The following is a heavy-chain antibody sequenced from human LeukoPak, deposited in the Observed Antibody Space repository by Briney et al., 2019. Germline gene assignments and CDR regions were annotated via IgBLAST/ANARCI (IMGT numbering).Heavy chain of an antibody. D-gene: IGHD6-13*01. CDR2: IYYSGST. CDR1: GGSISSGGYY. Sequence: ASETLSLTCTVSGGSISSGGYYWSWIRQHPGKGLEWIGYIYYSGSTYYNPSLKSRVAISVDRSKNQFSLKLSSVTAADTAVYYCARHNRYSSSWYLDYWGQGTLVTVSS. CDR3: ARHNRYSSSWYLDY. J-gene: IGHJ4*02. V-gene: IGHV4-31*03.